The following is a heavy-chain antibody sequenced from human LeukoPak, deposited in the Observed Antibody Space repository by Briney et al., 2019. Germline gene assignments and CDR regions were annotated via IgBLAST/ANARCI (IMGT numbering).Heavy chain of an antibody. Sequence: GASVKVSCKASGYTFSDYYIHWVRQAPGQGLEWMGWIDPHGGDTNYAQRFQGWVTMTRDTSISTAYMELSRLKSDDTAVYYCARERFLPSVLQYHNWFDPWGQGTLVTVSS. CDR2: IDPHGGDT. V-gene: IGHV1-2*04. CDR1: GYTFSDYY. D-gene: IGHD4-11*01. CDR3: ARERFLPSVLQYHNWFDP. J-gene: IGHJ5*02.